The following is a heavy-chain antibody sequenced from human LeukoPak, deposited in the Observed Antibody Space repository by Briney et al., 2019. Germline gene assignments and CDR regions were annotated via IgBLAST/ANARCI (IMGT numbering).Heavy chain of an antibody. CDR2: ISFDGGNK. V-gene: IGHV3-30-3*01. J-gene: IGHJ4*02. D-gene: IGHD6-13*01. Sequence: PGRSLRLSCATSGLTFSMSAMHWVRLAPGKGLDWVAVISFDGGNKFYADSVKGRFSISRDNSKNTLYLQMNSLGLDDTAVYFCARGRAGIAAAGFDYWGQGTLVTVSS. CDR1: GLTFSMSA. CDR3: ARGRAGIAAAGFDY.